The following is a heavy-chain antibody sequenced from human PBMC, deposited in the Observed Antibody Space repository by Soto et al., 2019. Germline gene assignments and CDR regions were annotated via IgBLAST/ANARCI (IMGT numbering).Heavy chain of an antibody. CDR3: ARKQNRYWGSYRYVLGWFDP. V-gene: IGHV4-34*01. D-gene: IGHD3-16*02. CDR2: INHSGST. J-gene: IGHJ5*02. Sequence: QVQLQQWGAGLLKPSETLSLTCAVYGGSFSGYYWSWIRQPPGKGLEWIGEINHSGSTNYNPSLKSRVTISVDPSKNQFSLKLSSVTAADTAVYYCARKQNRYWGSYRYVLGWFDPWGQGTLVTVSS. CDR1: GGSFSGYY.